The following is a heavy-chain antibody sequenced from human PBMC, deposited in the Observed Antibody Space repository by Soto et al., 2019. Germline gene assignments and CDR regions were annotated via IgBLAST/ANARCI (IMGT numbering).Heavy chain of an antibody. CDR3: ARGETYLGV. J-gene: IGHJ6*02. CDR1: RDTFSKYA. V-gene: IGHV1-69*01. D-gene: IGHD3-16*01. Sequence: QVQLVQSGAEVKKPGSSVKVSCKASRDTFSKYAFNWVRQAPGQGLEWMGWIIPIFDSRNYAEKFRGRVTITADESTSTAYMELRSLRFEDTAVYYCARGETYLGVWGQGTTVTVSS. CDR2: IIPIFDSR.